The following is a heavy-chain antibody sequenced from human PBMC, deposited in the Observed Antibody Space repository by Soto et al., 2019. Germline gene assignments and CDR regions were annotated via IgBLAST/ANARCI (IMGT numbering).Heavy chain of an antibody. D-gene: IGHD1-7*01. CDR2: IIPIFGTA. J-gene: IGHJ6*02. CDR1: GGTFSSYA. CDR3: ARDRGMELLNFSQYYYGMDV. V-gene: IGHV1-69*13. Sequence: ASVKVSCKASGGTFSSYAISWVRQAPGQGLEWMGGIIPIFGTANYPQKFQGRVTITADESTSTAYMELSSLRSEDTAVYYCARDRGMELLNFSQYYYGMDVWGQGTTVTVSS.